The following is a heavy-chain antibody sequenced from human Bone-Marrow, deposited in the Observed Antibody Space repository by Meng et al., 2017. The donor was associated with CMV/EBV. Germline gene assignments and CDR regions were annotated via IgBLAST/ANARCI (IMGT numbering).Heavy chain of an antibody. J-gene: IGHJ4*02. Sequence: GEFMKISCAASGFTFSSYSMNWVRQAPGKGLGRDSYISSSSSTIYYADSVKGRFTISRDNAKNSLYLQMNSLRAEDTAVYYCAKDRGEWEDQEDYFDYWGQGTLVTVSS. D-gene: IGHD1-26*01. CDR2: ISSSSSTI. V-gene: IGHV3-48*04. CDR1: GFTFSSYS. CDR3: AKDRGEWEDQEDYFDY.